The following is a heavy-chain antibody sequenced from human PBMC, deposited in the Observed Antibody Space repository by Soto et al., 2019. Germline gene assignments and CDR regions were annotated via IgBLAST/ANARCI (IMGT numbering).Heavy chain of an antibody. CDR2: IRSIANSYAT. J-gene: IGHJ4*02. V-gene: IGHV3-73*01. CDR3: TSGPLTTFDY. CDR1: GLTFSNKD. D-gene: IGHD4-17*01. Sequence: EGSVKLNCAASGLTFSNKDKKWVRQASGKGLEWVGRIRSIANSYATAYAASVKGRFTISRDDSKIPAYLQMNSLKTEDTAVYYCTSGPLTTFDYWGQGTLVTVSS.